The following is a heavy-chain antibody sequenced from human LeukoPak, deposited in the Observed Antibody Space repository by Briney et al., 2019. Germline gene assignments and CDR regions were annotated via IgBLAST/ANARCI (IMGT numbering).Heavy chain of an antibody. D-gene: IGHD3-22*01. V-gene: IGHV4-4*02. CDR2: IYHSGST. J-gene: IGHJ5*02. CDR3: ARVAGHYYDSSGYP. CDR1: GGSISSSNW. Sequence: SETLSLTCAVSGGSISSSNWWSWVRQPPGKGLEWIGEIYHSGSTNYNPSLKSRVTISVDKSKNQFSLKLSSVTAADTAVYYCARVAGHYYDSSGYPWGQGTLVTVSS.